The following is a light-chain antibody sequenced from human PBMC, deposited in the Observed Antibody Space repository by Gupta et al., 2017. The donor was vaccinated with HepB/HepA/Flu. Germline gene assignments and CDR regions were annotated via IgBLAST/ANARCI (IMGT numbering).Light chain of an antibody. J-gene: IGKJ1*01. Sequence: DVVVTQSPLSLPVTLGQPASISCSCSQRLVSSDGNTYLNWFQKRPGQSPRRLIYKVSNRDSGVPDRFSGSGSGTDFTLQISRVEAEDVGVYYCMQGSYLPWTFGQGTKVEVK. CDR1: QRLVSSDGNTY. V-gene: IGKV2-30*01. CDR2: KVS. CDR3: MQGSYLPWT.